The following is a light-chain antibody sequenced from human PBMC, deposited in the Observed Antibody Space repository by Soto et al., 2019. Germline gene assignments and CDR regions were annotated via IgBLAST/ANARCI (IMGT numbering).Light chain of an antibody. V-gene: IGKV3-20*01. Sequence: EIVLTQSPGTLSLSPGERATLSCRASQSVSSSYLAWYQRKPGQAPRLLIHGASRRATGIPDRFSGSGSGTDFALTISRLEPEDFAVYYCQQDGNSPPTFGQGTKVDSK. J-gene: IGKJ1*01. CDR1: QSVSSSY. CDR2: GAS. CDR3: QQDGNSPPT.